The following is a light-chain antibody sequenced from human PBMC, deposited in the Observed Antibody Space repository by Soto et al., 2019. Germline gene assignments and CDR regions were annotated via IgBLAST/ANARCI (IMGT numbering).Light chain of an antibody. CDR2: NNN. V-gene: IGLV1-44*01. CDR3: AAWDDSLNGHAV. J-gene: IGLJ7*01. Sequence: QSVLTQPHSASGTPGQRVTISCSGGNSNIGSNTVIWYQHLPGTAPKLLIYNNNQRPSGVPDRVSGSKSGNSASLAISGLQSEDEADYYGAAWDDSLNGHAVFGGGTQLTVL. CDR1: NSNIGSNT.